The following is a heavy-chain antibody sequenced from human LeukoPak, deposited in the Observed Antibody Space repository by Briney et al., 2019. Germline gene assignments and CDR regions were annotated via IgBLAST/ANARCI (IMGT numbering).Heavy chain of an antibody. CDR2: ISGSGGST. CDR1: GFTFSSYA. V-gene: IGHV3-23*01. CDR3: AKDRLPYYYYYYGMDV. Sequence: GGSLRLSCAASGFTFSSYAMSWVRQAPGKGLEWVSAISGSGGSTYYADSVKGRFTISGDNSKNTLYLQMNSLRAEDTAVYYCAKDRLPYYYYYYGMDVWGQGTTVTVSS. D-gene: IGHD6-25*01. J-gene: IGHJ6*02.